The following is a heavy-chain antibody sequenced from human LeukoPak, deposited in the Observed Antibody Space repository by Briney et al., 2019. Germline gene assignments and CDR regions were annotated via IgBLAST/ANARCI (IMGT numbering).Heavy chain of an antibody. V-gene: IGHV3-23*01. CDR1: GFIFSNYA. J-gene: IGHJ4*02. Sequence: GGSLRLSCAASGFIFSNYAMSWVRQAPGEGLEWVSAISGSGGSTYYADSVKGRFTISRDNSKNTLYLQMNSLRAEDTAVYYCAKDQYYDILTGYSDVFDYWGQGTLVTVSS. CDR2: ISGSGGST. CDR3: AKDQYYDILTGYSDVFDY. D-gene: IGHD3-9*01.